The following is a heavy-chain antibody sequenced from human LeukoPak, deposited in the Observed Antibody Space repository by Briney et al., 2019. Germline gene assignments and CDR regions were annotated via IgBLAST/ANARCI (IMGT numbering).Heavy chain of an antibody. Sequence: SDPLSLTCTVSGGSISRGSYYWRWIRQPAGKGLERIGRIYTSGSTNYNPSLKIRVTISVDTSKYQFALKLSSETAGDTAVYYCARDRCSGGSCHGAFDIWGQGTMVTVSS. CDR1: GGSISRGSYY. V-gene: IGHV4-61*02. J-gene: IGHJ3*02. CDR3: ARDRCSGGSCHGAFDI. CDR2: IYTSGST. D-gene: IGHD2-15*01.